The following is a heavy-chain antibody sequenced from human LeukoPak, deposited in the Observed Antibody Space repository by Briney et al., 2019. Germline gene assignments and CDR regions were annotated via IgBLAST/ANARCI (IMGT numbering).Heavy chain of an antibody. CDR2: INHSGST. V-gene: IGHV4-34*01. D-gene: IGHD5-24*01. CDR3: ARAGRDGYNRSYYYYYMDV. J-gene: IGHJ6*03. Sequence: PSETLSLTCAVYGGSFSGYYWSWIRQPPGKGLEWIGEINHSGSTNYNPSLKSRVTISVGTSKNQFALKLSSVTAADTAVYYCARAGRDGYNRSYYYYYMDVWGKGTTVTVSS. CDR1: GGSFSGYY.